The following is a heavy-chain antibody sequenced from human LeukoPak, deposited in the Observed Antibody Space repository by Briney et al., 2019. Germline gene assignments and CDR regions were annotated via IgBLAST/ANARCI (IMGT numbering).Heavy chain of an antibody. CDR2: IYSGGST. Sequence: PGGSLRPSCAASGFTVSSNYMSWVRHAPGKGLEWVSVIYSGGSTYYADSVKGRFTIARDNSKNTLYLQMNSLRAEDTAVYYCARETYYYDSSGYGSAFDIWGQGTMVTASS. CDR1: GFTVSSNY. CDR3: ARETYYYDSSGYGSAFDI. D-gene: IGHD3-22*01. J-gene: IGHJ3*02. V-gene: IGHV3-53*01.